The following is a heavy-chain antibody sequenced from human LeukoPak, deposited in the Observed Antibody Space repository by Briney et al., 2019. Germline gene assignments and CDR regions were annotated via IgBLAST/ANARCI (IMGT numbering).Heavy chain of an antibody. J-gene: IGHJ4*02. CDR1: GYTFTGYY. D-gene: IGHD1-26*01. V-gene: IGHV1-2*04. Sequence: VASVTVSCKASGYTFTGYYMHWVRQAPGQGLEWMGWINPNSGGTNYAQKFQGWVTMTRDTSISTAYMELSRLRSDDTAVYYCAHSVGATTYYWGQGTLVTVSS. CDR2: INPNSGGT. CDR3: AHSVGATTYY.